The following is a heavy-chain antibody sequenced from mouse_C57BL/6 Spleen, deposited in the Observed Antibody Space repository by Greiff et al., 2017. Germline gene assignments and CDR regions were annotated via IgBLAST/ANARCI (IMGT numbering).Heavy chain of an antibody. CDR3: ANGTTGY. CDR1: GYAFSSSW. CDR2: IYPGDGDT. V-gene: IGHV1-82*01. J-gene: IGHJ2*01. Sequence: VKLQESGPELVKPGASVKISCKASGYAFSSSWMNWVKQRPGKGLEWIGRIYPGDGDTNYNGKFKGKDTLTADKSSSTAYMQLSSLTSEDSAAYFCANGTTGYWGQGTTLTVSS. D-gene: IGHD4-1*01.